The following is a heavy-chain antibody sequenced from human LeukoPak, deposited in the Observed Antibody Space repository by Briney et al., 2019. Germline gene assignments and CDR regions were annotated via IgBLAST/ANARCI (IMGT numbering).Heavy chain of an antibody. D-gene: IGHD3-3*01. CDR3: ARDGSLEWLLDFDY. Sequence: GASVKVSCKASGYTFTSYYMHWVRQAPGQGLEWMGIINPSGGSTSYAQKFQGRVTMTTDTSTSTAYMELRSLRSDDTAVYYCARDGSLEWLLDFDYWGQGTLVTVSS. CDR2: INPSGGST. J-gene: IGHJ4*02. CDR1: GYTFTSYY. V-gene: IGHV1-46*01.